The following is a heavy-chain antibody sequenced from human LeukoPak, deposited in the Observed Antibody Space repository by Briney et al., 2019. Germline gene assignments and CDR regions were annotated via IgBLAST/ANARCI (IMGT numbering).Heavy chain of an antibody. J-gene: IGHJ6*03. D-gene: IGHD3-9*01. Sequence: SETLSLTCAVYGGSFSGYYWSWIRQPPGKGLEWIGEINHSGSTNYNPSLKSRVTISVDTSKNQFSLKLSSVTAADTAVYYCVAWPPYYDILTGYAPWYYYMDVWGKGTTVTVSS. V-gene: IGHV4-34*01. CDR1: GGSFSGYY. CDR3: VAWPPYYDILTGYAPWYYYMDV. CDR2: INHSGST.